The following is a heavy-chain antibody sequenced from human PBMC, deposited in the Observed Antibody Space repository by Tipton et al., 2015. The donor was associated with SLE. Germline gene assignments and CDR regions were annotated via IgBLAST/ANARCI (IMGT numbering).Heavy chain of an antibody. CDR1: GFTFRSHA. CDR3: AKSGYYAPLDV. D-gene: IGHD3-3*01. V-gene: IGHV3-23*01. J-gene: IGHJ6*02. CDR2: VTDSGSNT. Sequence: SLRLSCAASGFTFRSHAMSWVRQAPGKGLEWVSTVTDSGSNTYYGDSVKGRFTISRDDSVNTLYLQMNGLRGDDTAVYFCAKSGYYAPLDVWGQGTTVAVSS.